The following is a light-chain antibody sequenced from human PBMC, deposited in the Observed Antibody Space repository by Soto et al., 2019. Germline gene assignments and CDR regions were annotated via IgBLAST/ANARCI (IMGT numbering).Light chain of an antibody. Sequence: EIVLTQSPATLSLSPGERATLSCRAGQSVSDYLAWYQQKPGQAPRLLIYDASNRATGIPARFSGSGFGTDFTLTISSLEHEDFAVYEGEQRSIWPLYNCGTVTKVDIK. CDR3: EQRSIWPLYN. CDR1: QSVSDY. V-gene: IGKV3-11*01. J-gene: IGKJ2*01. CDR2: DAS.